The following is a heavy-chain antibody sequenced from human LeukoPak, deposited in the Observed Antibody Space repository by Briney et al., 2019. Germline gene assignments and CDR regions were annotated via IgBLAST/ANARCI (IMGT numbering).Heavy chain of an antibody. CDR3: ARQYCGGDCRFDY. J-gene: IGHJ4*02. CDR1: GFTCSSYA. V-gene: IGHV3-23*01. D-gene: IGHD2-21*02. CDR2: ISGSGGST. Sequence: PGGSLRLCCAASGFTCSSYAMSWVRQAPGKGLESVSAISGSGGSTYYADSVKGRFTISRDNSKNTLYLQMNSLRAEDTAVYYCARQYCGGDCRFDYWGQGTLVTVSS.